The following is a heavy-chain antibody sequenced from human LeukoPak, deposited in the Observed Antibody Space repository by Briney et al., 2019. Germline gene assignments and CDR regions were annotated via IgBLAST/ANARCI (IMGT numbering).Heavy chain of an antibody. J-gene: IGHJ1*01. CDR1: GYTFTSYY. CDR3: ARERYCGGDCYSPLNFQH. Sequence: ASVKVSCKASGYTFTSYYMHWVRQAPGQGLEWMGIINPSGGSTSYAQKFQGRVTMTRDTSTSTVYTELSSLRSEDTAVYYCARERYCGGDCYSPLNFQHWGQGTLVTVSS. D-gene: IGHD2-21*02. CDR2: INPSGGST. V-gene: IGHV1-46*01.